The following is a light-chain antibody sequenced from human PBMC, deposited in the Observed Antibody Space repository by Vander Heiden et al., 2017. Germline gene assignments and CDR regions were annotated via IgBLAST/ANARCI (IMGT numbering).Light chain of an antibody. Sequence: QPALTQPASVSGPPGQSITLSCTGTSSDIGTYNFVSWYQQHPGKAPKLLIFDVTDRPSGVSDRFSGSKSGNTASLTISGLQAEDEAVYYCSSYTSSTAVVFGGGSKLTVL. V-gene: IGLV2-14*03. CDR2: DVT. J-gene: IGLJ3*02. CDR3: SSYTSSTAVV. CDR1: SSDIGTYNF.